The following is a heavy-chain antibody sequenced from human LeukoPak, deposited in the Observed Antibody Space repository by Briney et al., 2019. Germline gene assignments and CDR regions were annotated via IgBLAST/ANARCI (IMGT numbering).Heavy chain of an antibody. CDR3: TTLYRFDP. J-gene: IGHJ5*02. CDR1: GFIFSNAW. CDR2: IKSKTNGGTT. V-gene: IGHV3-15*01. D-gene: IGHD2-2*02. Sequence: GGSLRLSCAASGFIFSNAWMSWVRQAPGKGLEWVGHIKSKTNGGTTDYAASVKGRFTISRDDSKNTLYLQMNSLKTEDTAVYYCTTLYRFDPWGQGTLVPVSS.